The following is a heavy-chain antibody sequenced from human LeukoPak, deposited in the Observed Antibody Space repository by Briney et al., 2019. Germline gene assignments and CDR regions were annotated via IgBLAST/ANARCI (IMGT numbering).Heavy chain of an antibody. CDR3: ARAAYYYDSSGYYGGYNWFDP. CDR2: IYYSGST. CDR1: GGSFSGYY. D-gene: IGHD3-22*01. J-gene: IGHJ5*02. V-gene: IGHV4-59*12. Sequence: SETLSLTCAVYGGSFSGYYWSWIRQPPGKGLEWIGYIYYSGSTYYNPSLKSRVTISVDTSKNQFSLKLSSVTAADTAVYYCARAAYYYDSSGYYGGYNWFDPWGQGTLVTVSS.